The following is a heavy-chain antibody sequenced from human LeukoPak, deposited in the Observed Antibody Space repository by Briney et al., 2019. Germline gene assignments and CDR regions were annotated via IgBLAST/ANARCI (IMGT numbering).Heavy chain of an antibody. CDR1: GFTFSDYY. CDR2: ISSSGSTI. J-gene: IGHJ4*02. V-gene: IGHV3-11*01. Sequence: PGGSLRLSCAAPGFTFSDYYMSWIRQAPGKGLEWVSYISSSGSTIYYAHSVKGRFTISRDNAKNSLYLQMNSLRAEDTAVYYCARGYYYDSSGYYPFDYWGQGTLVTVSS. CDR3: ARGYYYDSSGYYPFDY. D-gene: IGHD3-22*01.